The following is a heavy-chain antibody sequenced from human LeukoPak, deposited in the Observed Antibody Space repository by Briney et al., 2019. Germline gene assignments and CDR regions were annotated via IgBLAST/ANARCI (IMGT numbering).Heavy chain of an antibody. CDR2: ISYDGSNK. V-gene: IGHV3-30*18. CDR3: AKDEGPVVVMPFDY. J-gene: IGHJ4*02. CDR1: GFTFSSYG. D-gene: IGHD3-22*01. Sequence: GGSLRLSCAASGFTFSSYGMHWVRQAPGKGLEWVAVISYDGSNKYYADSVKGRFTISRDNSKNTLYLQMNSLRAEDTAVYYCAKDEGPVVVMPFDYWGQGTLVTASS.